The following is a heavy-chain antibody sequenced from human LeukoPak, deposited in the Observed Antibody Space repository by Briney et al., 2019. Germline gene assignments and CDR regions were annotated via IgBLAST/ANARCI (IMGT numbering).Heavy chain of an antibody. V-gene: IGHV3-23*01. J-gene: IGHJ4*02. Sequence: GGSLRLSCAASAFTFSSYAMSWVRQAPGKGLEWVSTISNSDGSTYYADSVEGRFTISRDNSENTLYLQMNSLRAEDTAVYYCAKATGYLLWGQGTLVIVSS. CDR2: ISNSDGST. CDR3: AKATGYLL. CDR1: AFTFSSYA. D-gene: IGHD1-14*01.